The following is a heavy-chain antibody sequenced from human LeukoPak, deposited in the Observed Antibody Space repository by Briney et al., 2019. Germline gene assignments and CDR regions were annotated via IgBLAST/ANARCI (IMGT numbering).Heavy chain of an antibody. J-gene: IGHJ5*02. V-gene: IGHV4-59*01. CDR2: IYYSGST. CDR3: ARTTEDCSSTSCYQYWFNP. CDR1: GGSISSYY. D-gene: IGHD2-2*01. Sequence: SETLSLTCTVSGGSISSYYWSWIRQPPGKGLEWIGYIYYSGSTSYNPSLKSRVTISVDTSKNQISLKVRSVTAADTAVYYCARTTEDCSSTSCYQYWFNPWGQGTLVTVSS.